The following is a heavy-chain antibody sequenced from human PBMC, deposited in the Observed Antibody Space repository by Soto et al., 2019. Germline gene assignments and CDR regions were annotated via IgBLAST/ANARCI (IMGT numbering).Heavy chain of an antibody. V-gene: IGHV3-74*03. Sequence: EVQLVESGGGLVQPGGSLRLSCAASGFSFSSSWMHWVRQAPGKGLVWVSRISFDGTATTSADAVKGRFIISSDNAKNTLFLQMHNLRADDTVMYYCVRDRRLRGHPFDIWGQGTVVSVSS. D-gene: IGHD2-21*02. J-gene: IGHJ3*02. CDR1: GFSFSSSW. CDR2: ISFDGTAT. CDR3: VRDRRLRGHPFDI.